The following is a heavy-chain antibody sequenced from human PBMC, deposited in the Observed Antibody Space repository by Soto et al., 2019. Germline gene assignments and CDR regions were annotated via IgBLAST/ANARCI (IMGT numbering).Heavy chain of an antibody. J-gene: IGHJ5*02. Sequence: GGSLRLSCAASGFTFSSYAMSWVRQAPGKGLEWVSAISGSGGSTYYADSVKGRFTISRDNSKNTLYLQMNSLRAEDTALYYCAKRCRRRAGYNWLSGLFDPWGQGTRVTVS. CDR2: ISGSGGST. D-gene: IGHD5-12*01. CDR1: GFTFSSYA. V-gene: IGHV3-23*01. CDR3: AKRCRRRAGYNWLSGLFDP.